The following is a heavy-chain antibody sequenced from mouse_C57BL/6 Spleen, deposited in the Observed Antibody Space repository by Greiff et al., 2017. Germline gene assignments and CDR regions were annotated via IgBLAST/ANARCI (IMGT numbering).Heavy chain of an antibody. J-gene: IGHJ4*01. CDR3: ARFDGYYGGNAMDY. V-gene: IGHV1-80*01. CDR1: GYAFSSYW. Sequence: VQLQQSGAELVKPGASVKISCKASGYAFSSYWLNWVKKRPGKGLEWIGQIYPGDGDTNYNGKFKGKATLTADKSYSTAYMQLSSLTSEDSAVYFCARFDGYYGGNAMDYWGQGTSVTVSS. D-gene: IGHD2-3*01. CDR2: IYPGDGDT.